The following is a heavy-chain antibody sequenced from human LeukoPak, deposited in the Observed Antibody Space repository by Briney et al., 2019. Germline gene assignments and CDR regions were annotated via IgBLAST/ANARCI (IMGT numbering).Heavy chain of an antibody. Sequence: SETLSLTCTVSGGSISSGSYYWSWIRQPAGKGLEWIGRIYTSGSTYYNPSLKSRVTISVDTSKNQFSLKLSSVTAADTAVYYCARCKKNNYDSSGYHGDWFDPWGQGTLVTVSS. J-gene: IGHJ5*02. D-gene: IGHD3-22*01. CDR1: GGSISSGSYY. CDR3: ARCKKNNYDSSGYHGDWFDP. V-gene: IGHV4-61*02. CDR2: IYTSGST.